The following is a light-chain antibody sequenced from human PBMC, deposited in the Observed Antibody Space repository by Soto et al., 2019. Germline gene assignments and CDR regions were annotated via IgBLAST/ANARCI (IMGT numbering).Light chain of an antibody. J-gene: IGKJ5*01. CDR3: QQDYSTMAT. V-gene: IGKV1-39*01. Sequence: DIEISQSPSSLSASVGDRVTITCRAAESISRHLNWYQQKPGRAPDLLIYAASTLQNGVHSRFTGSGSGTEFTLTITGLQLEDFATYYCQQDYSTMATFGQGTRLEIK. CDR1: ESISRH. CDR2: AAS.